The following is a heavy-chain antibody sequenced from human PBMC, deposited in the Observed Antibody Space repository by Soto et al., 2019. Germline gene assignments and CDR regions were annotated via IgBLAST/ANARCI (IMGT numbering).Heavy chain of an antibody. CDR3: ARGAVVAAPNWFDP. J-gene: IGHJ5*02. CDR1: GGSVSSGSYY. CDR2: IYYSGST. Sequence: KPSETLSLTCTVSGGSVSSGSYYWSWIRQPPGKGLEWIGYIYYSGSTNYNPSLKSRVTISVDTSKNQFSLKLSSVTAADTAVYYCARGAVVAAPNWFDPWGQGTLVTVSS. D-gene: IGHD2-15*01. V-gene: IGHV4-61*01.